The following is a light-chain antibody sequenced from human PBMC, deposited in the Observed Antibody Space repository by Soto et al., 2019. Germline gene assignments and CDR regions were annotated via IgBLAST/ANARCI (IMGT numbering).Light chain of an antibody. CDR2: RGS. CDR3: QDYGTSAPWT. CDR1: QNIRGNE. J-gene: IGKJ1*01. Sequence: VLTQSPGTLSLSPGERTTLSCRASQNIRGNELAWYQQKPGQPPRLLIYRGSSRAPGIPDRFSGRRSGTEFTLTISRLEPEDFAVYYCQDYGTSAPWTFGQGTRVEIK. V-gene: IGKV3-20*01.